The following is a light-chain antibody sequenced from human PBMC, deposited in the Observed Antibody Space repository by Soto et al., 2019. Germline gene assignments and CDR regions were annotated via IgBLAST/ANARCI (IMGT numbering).Light chain of an antibody. CDR1: QSVSKY. CDR2: DVS. J-gene: IGKJ4*01. V-gene: IGKV3-11*01. Sequence: DIVLTQSPATLSLSPGERATLSCRASQSVSKYLAWYQQRPGQAPRLLIFDVSYRATGTPARFSGSGSGTDLHLTISSLEPEDFAVYYCQERTNWQLTFGGGTRVEIK. CDR3: QERTNWQLT.